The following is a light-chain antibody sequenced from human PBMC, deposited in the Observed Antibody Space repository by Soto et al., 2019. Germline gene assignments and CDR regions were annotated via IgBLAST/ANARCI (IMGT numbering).Light chain of an antibody. CDR1: SSDIGADDF. J-gene: IGLJ3*02. V-gene: IGLV2-14*03. Sequence: QSALTQPASVSGSPGQSITISCTGTSSDIGADDFVSWYQHHPDKTPKLIIYSDDQRPSGVPDRVSGSKSGTSASLAISGLRSEDEADYYCSTWDASLSGRVFGGGTKLTVL. CDR3: STWDASLSGRV. CDR2: SDD.